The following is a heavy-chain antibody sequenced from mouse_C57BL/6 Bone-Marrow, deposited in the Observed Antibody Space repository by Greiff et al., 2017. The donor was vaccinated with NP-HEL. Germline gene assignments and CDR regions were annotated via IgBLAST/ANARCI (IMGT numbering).Heavy chain of an antibody. CDR1: GYTFTSYW. CDR3: ARSGTTVVASYYYAMDY. D-gene: IGHD1-1*01. CDR2: IHPNSGST. J-gene: IGHJ4*01. V-gene: IGHV1-64*01. Sequence: QVQLQQPGAELVKPGASVKLSCKASGYTFTSYWMRWVKQRPGQGLEWIGMIHPNSGSTNYNEKFKSKATLTVDKSSSTAYMQLSSLTSEDSAVYYCARSGTTVVASYYYAMDYWGQGTSVTVSS.